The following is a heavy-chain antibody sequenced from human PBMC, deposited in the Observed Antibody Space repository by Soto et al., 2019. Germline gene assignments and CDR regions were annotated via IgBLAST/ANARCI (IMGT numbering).Heavy chain of an antibody. D-gene: IGHD3-3*01. CDR2: ISGDGGST. Sequence: LRLSCAASGFTFSSYAMSWVRQAPGKGLEWVSAISGDGGSTYYTDSVKGRFTISRDNSKDTLYLQMNSLRAEDTAVYYCARPYYDFRNWFDPWGQGTLVTVSS. V-gene: IGHV3-23*01. J-gene: IGHJ5*02. CDR3: ARPYYDFRNWFDP. CDR1: GFTFSSYA.